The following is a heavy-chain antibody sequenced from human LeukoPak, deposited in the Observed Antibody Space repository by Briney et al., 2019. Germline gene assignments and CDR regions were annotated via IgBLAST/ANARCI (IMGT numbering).Heavy chain of an antibody. Sequence: SQTLSLTCTVSGGSISSGGYYWSWIRQHPGKGLEWIGYIYYSGSPYYNPPLKSRVTISVDTSKNQFSLKLSSVTAADTAVYYCARADRSSGYYYDYWGQGTLVTVSS. CDR2: IYYSGSP. CDR1: GGSISSGGYY. J-gene: IGHJ4*02. D-gene: IGHD3-22*01. V-gene: IGHV4-31*03. CDR3: ARADRSSGYYYDY.